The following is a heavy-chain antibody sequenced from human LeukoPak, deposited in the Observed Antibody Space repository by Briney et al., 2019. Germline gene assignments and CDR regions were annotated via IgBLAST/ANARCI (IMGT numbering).Heavy chain of an antibody. CDR1: GYTFTSYG. CDR3: ARGLRQWLLQDDAFDI. CDR2: ISAYNGNT. D-gene: IGHD6-19*01. V-gene: IGHV1-18*01. Sequence: GASVKVSCKASGYTFTSYGISWVRQAPGQGLEWMGWISAYNGNTNYAQKLQGRVTMTTDTSTSTAYMELRSLRSEDTAVYYCARGLRQWLLQDDAFDIWGQGTMVTVSS. J-gene: IGHJ3*02.